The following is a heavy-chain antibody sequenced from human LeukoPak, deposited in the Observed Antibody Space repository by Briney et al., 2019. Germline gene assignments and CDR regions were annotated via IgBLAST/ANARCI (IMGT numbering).Heavy chain of an antibody. CDR2: IYWDDDT. J-gene: IGHJ4*02. Sequence: SGPTLVKPTPTLTLTCTFYGFSLSSSGVGVGWFRQPPGKALDWLALIYWDDDTRFSPSLKKRLTITKDTSRDQVVLTMTDMDPVDTATYYCARIQREMSTTKYYFDFWGRGTPVAVSS. V-gene: IGHV2-5*02. CDR3: ARIQREMSTTKYYFDF. CDR1: GFSLSSSGVG. D-gene: IGHD5-24*01.